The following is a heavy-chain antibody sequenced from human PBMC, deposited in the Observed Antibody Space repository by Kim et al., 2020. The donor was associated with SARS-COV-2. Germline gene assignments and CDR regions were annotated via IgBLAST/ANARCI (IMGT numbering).Heavy chain of an antibody. J-gene: IGHJ4*02. CDR2: IYYSGST. CDR3: ARPTRGYSYGYFDY. CDR1: GGSISSSSYY. D-gene: IGHD5-18*01. Sequence: SETLSLTCTVSGGSISSSSYYWGWIRQPTGKGLEWIGSIYYSGSTYYNPSLKSRVTISVDTSKNQFSLKLSSVTAADTAVYYCARPTRGYSYGYFDYWGQGTLVTVSS. V-gene: IGHV4-39*01.